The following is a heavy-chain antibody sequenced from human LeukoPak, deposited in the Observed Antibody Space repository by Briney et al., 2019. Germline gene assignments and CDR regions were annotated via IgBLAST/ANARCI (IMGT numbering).Heavy chain of an antibody. Sequence: GESLKISCKGSGYSFTSYWIGWVRQMPGKGLEWMGIIYPGDSDTRYSPSFQGQVTISADKSISTACLQWSSLKASDTAMYYCARQGGLYCSSTSCYEVPYYGMDVWGKGTTVTVSS. CDR2: IYPGDSDT. J-gene: IGHJ6*04. CDR3: ARQGGLYCSSTSCYEVPYYGMDV. V-gene: IGHV5-51*01. D-gene: IGHD2-2*01. CDR1: GYSFTSYW.